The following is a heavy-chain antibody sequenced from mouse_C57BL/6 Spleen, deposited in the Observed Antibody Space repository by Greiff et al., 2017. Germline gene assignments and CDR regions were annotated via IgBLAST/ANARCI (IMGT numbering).Heavy chain of an antibody. Sequence: QVQLQQPGAELVMPGASVKLSCKASGYTFTSYWMHWVKQRPGQGLEWIGEIDPSDSYTNYNQKFKGKSTLTVDKSSSTAYMQLSSLTSEDSAVYYCARSGRLRRGYFDYWGQGTTLTVSS. CDR2: IDPSDSYT. V-gene: IGHV1-69*01. CDR3: ARSGRLRRGYFDY. CDR1: GYTFTSYW. D-gene: IGHD2-2*01. J-gene: IGHJ2*01.